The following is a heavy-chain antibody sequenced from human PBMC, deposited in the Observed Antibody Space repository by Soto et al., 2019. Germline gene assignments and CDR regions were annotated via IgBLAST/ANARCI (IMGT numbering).Heavy chain of an antibody. CDR2: ISAYSGAT. D-gene: IGHD3-10*01. Sequence: ASVKVSCKASGYTFTTFPINWVRQAPGQGLEWMGWISAYSGATEYTQTLQGRVTMTTDTFTSTAHMELRSLRSDDTAVYYCASITLVRGVTNYFDYWGQGTLVTVSS. V-gene: IGHV1-18*01. J-gene: IGHJ4*02. CDR1: GYTFTTFP. CDR3: ASITLVRGVTNYFDY.